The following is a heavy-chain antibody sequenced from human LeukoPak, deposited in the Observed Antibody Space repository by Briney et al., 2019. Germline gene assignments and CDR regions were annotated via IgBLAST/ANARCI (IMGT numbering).Heavy chain of an antibody. CDR1: ALTFTNAW. CDR2: IKSKTDGGTT. V-gene: IGHV3-15*01. Sequence: GGSLRLSCAPAALTFTNAWMSWVRQAPGNGREWDGRIKSKTDGGTTDYAAHVKGRFTISRDDSKNTLYLQMNTLRAEDTAVYFCTTKTASGTGGTFYYYYGMDVWGQGTTVTVSS. J-gene: IGHJ6*02. D-gene: IGHD2-8*02. CDR3: TTKTASGTGGTFYYYYGMDV.